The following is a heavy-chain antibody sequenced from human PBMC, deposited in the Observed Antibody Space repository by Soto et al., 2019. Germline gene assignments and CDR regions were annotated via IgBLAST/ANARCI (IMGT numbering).Heavy chain of an antibody. J-gene: IGHJ3*02. Sequence: GASVKVSCKASGYTFTSYGISWVRQAPGQGLEWMGWISAYNGNTNYAQKLQGRVTMTTDTSTSTAYMELRSLRSDDTAVYYCARVVVVPAAMLWDAFDIWGQGTMVTVSS. CDR1: GYTFTSYG. CDR3: ARVVVVPAAMLWDAFDI. CDR2: ISAYNGNT. V-gene: IGHV1-18*01. D-gene: IGHD2-2*01.